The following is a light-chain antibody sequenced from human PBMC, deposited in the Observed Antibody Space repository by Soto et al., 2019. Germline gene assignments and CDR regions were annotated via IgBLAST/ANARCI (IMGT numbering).Light chain of an antibody. V-gene: IGLV1-47*01. J-gene: IGLJ1*01. CDR1: SSNIGRNY. CDR2: RNN. CDR3: AAWDDSLSGHYV. Sequence: QSVLTQPPSASGTPGQRVTISCSGSSSNIGRNYVYWYQQLPGTAPKLLIYRNNQRPSGVPARFSGSKSGTSASLAISGLRSEDEADYYCAAWDDSLSGHYVFGTGTRVTVL.